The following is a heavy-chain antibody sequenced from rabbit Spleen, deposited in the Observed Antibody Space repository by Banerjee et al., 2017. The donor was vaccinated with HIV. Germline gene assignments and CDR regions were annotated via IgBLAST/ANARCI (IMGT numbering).Heavy chain of an antibody. Sequence: QEQLTETGGGLVQPGGSLTLTCTASGFSFSSSDYMCWVRQAPGKGLEWISCIAAGSSGFTYSATWAKGRFTCSRTSSTTVTLRMTSLTAADRATYFCARDLVGVIGWNFYLWGPGTLVTVS. CDR1: GFSFSSSDY. CDR3: ARDLVGVIGWNFYL. V-gene: IGHV1S45*01. J-gene: IGHJ4*01. D-gene: IGHD1-1*01. CDR2: IAAGSSGFT.